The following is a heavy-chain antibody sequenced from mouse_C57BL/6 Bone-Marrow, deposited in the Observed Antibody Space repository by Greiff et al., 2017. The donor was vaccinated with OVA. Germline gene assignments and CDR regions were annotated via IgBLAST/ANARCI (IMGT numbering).Heavy chain of an antibody. J-gene: IGHJ4*01. V-gene: IGHV1-61*01. Sequence: QVQLQQPGAELVRPGSSVKLSCKASGYTFTGYWLDWVKQSPGQGLEWFGTINPSDGETIYNQKFKDKATLTVDKSSSTAYMQLSSLPSADSAVYYCARGHDEYCAMDYWGQGTSVTVSS. CDR2: INPSDGET. CDR3: ARGHDEYCAMDY. CDR1: GYTFTGYW. D-gene: IGHD2-2*01.